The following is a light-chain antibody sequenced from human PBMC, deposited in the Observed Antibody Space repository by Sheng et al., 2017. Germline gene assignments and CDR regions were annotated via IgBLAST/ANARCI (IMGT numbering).Light chain of an antibody. J-gene: IGLJ2*01. CDR1: SDDVGTSNY. V-gene: IGLV2-8*01. CDR3: SSFAGSNDVI. CDR2: EVS. Sequence: QSALTQPPSASGSPGQSVTISCTGTSDDVGTSNYVSWYQQHPGKAPKLIIYEVSKRPSGVPDRFSGSKSAYTASLTVSGLQTEDEAIYYCSSFAGSNDVIFGGGSKLTVL.